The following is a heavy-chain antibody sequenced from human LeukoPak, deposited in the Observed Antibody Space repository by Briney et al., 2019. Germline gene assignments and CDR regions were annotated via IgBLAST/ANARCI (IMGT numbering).Heavy chain of an antibody. D-gene: IGHD3-22*01. Sequence: GASVKVSCKAYGGTFSNYAINWIRQAPGPGLEWMGGIIPIFGTANYAQKFQGRVTITADESTGTVYMELNSLKSEDTAVYYCARGWDYDSGGRPTAYVYWGQGTLVTVSS. CDR2: IIPIFGTA. CDR3: ARGWDYDSGGRPTAYVY. CDR1: GGTFSNYA. V-gene: IGHV1-69*13. J-gene: IGHJ4*02.